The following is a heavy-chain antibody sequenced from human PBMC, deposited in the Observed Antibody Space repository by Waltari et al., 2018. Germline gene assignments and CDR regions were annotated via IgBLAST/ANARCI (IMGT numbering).Heavy chain of an antibody. CDR2: IIPILGIA. CDR3: ARTTPIRAQDYFDY. D-gene: IGHD3-9*01. V-gene: IGHV1-69*02. Sequence: QVQLVQSGAEVKKPGSSVKVSCKASGGTFSSYTISWVRQAPGQGLEWMGRIIPILGIANYAQKFQGRVTITADKSTSTAYMELSSLRSEDTAVYYCARTTPIRAQDYFDYWGQGTLVTVSS. J-gene: IGHJ4*02. CDR1: GGTFSSYT.